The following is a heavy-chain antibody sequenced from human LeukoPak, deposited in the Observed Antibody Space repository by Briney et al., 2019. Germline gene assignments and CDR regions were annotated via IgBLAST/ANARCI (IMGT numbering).Heavy chain of an antibody. CDR1: GGSISSYY. D-gene: IGHD5-18*01. CDR2: IYNSGSP. CDR3: AREDTAFDI. J-gene: IGHJ3*02. V-gene: IGHV4-59*01. Sequence: SETLSLTCTVSGGSISSYYWSWIRQPPGKGLEWIGYIYNSGSPTFNPSLKSRVTISVDTSKNQFSLKLSSVTAADTAVYYCAREDTAFDIWGQGTMVTVSS.